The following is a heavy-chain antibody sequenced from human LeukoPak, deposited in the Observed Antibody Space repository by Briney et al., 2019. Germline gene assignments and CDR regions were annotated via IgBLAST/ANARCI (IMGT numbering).Heavy chain of an antibody. CDR2: IRYGGST. V-gene: IGHV4-30-4*01. D-gene: IGHD2/OR15-2a*01. CDR3: ARAAAVTNSWYYFDY. CDR1: GDSISSGDHY. Sequence: SETLSLTCTVSGDSISSGDHYWTWNRQPPGKGLEWIVYIRYGGSTYYNPSLKSRVIISVDMSNHQFSLSLNSLSAADSAVYYCARAAAVTNSWYYFDYWGQGTLVTVSS. J-gene: IGHJ4*02.